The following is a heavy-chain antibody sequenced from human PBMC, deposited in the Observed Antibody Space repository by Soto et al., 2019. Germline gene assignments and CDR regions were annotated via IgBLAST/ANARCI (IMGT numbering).Heavy chain of an antibody. CDR3: AKEIFAAAYAATSAFDL. CDR1: GFTFSSHA. V-gene: IGHV3-23*01. J-gene: IGHJ4*01. D-gene: IGHD2-8*01. Sequence: GGSLRLSCAASGFTFSSHAMGWLRQAPGTEPEWVAFVDGSGADTSYADSVKGRFTISRDNSENSLFLHMNSLRAEDTGRYFCAKEIFAAAYAATSAFDLWGQGTLVIVSS. CDR2: VDGSGADT.